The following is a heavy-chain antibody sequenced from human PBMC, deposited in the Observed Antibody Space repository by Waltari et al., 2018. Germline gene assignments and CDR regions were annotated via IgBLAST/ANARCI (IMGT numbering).Heavy chain of an antibody. D-gene: IGHD2-2*01. Sequence: VQLQESGPGLVKPSETLSLTCTVSGGSITSDYWNWVRQPPGKGLEWIAFIYYTGRTNYNPSLRSRVTISVDTSKNQFSLELRSVSAADTAMYYCARGRVVPAAVDSWGQGTLVTVSS. J-gene: IGHJ4*02. CDR2: IYYTGRT. CDR1: GGSITSDY. CDR3: ARGRVVPAAVDS. V-gene: IGHV4-59*01.